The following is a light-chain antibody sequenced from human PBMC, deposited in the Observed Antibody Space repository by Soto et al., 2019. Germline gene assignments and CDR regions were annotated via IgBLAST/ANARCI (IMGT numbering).Light chain of an antibody. J-gene: IGKJ1*01. CDR2: GAS. CDR1: QSVSGN. CDR3: QQYNNWPWT. V-gene: IGKV3-15*01. Sequence: EIVMTQSPATLSVSPGERATLSCRASQSVSGNLAWYQQKPGQAPRLLIYGASSRATGIPARFSGSGSGTEFTITISRLQSEDFAVYYCQQYNNWPWTFGQGIKVEIK.